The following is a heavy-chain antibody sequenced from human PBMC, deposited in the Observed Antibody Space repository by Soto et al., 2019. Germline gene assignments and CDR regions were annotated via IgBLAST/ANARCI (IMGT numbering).Heavy chain of an antibody. CDR2: INPNSGDT. Sequence: XSVKVSCKASVYTFTGYYMHWVRQAPGQGLQWMGWINPNSGDTNYAQKFQGRVTMTRDTSITTAYLDLSRLRSDDTAVYYCARTYSNSSRPSYGMDVWGQGTTVTASS. D-gene: IGHD6-6*01. V-gene: IGHV1-2*02. CDR3: ARTYSNSSRPSYGMDV. CDR1: VYTFTGYY. J-gene: IGHJ6*02.